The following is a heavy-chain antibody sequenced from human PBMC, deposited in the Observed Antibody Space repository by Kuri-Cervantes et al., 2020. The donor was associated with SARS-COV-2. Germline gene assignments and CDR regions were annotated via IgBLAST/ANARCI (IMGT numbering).Heavy chain of an antibody. CDR2: ISSSGSTI. CDR3: AKDEGDIVVVPAATGY. V-gene: IGHV3-11*01. D-gene: IGHD2-2*01. J-gene: IGHJ4*02. Sequence: GGSLRLSCAASGFTFSDYYMTWFRQAPGKGLEWVSYISSSGSTIYYADSVKGRFTISRDNAKNSLYLQMNSLRAEDTAVYYCAKDEGDIVVVPAATGYWGQGTLVTVSS. CDR1: GFTFSDYY.